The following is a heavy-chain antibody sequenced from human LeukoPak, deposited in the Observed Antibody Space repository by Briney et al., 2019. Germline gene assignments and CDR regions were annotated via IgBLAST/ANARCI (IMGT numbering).Heavy chain of an antibody. CDR3: AREPDRGAPYYFDY. CDR2: IIPILDIA. D-gene: IGHD3-10*01. CDR1: GGTFSSYA. Sequence: ASVKVSCKASGGTFSSYAISWVRQAPGQGLEWMGRIIPILDIANYAQKFQGRVTITADKSTSTAYMELSSLRSEDTAVYYCAREPDRGAPYYFDYWGQGTLATVSS. J-gene: IGHJ4*02. V-gene: IGHV1-69*04.